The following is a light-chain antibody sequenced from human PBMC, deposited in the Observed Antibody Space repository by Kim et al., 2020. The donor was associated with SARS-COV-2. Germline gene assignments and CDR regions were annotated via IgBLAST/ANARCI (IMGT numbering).Light chain of an antibody. Sequence: GKTVTISCTRSSGSIDDDYVQWYQQRPGGVPTTVIYEDDQRPSGVSDRFSGSIDNSSNSASLTISGLRTEDEAGYYCQSYNRDNVLFGGGTQLTVL. CDR1: SGSIDDDY. J-gene: IGLJ2*01. CDR2: EDD. CDR3: QSYNRDNVL. V-gene: IGLV6-57*03.